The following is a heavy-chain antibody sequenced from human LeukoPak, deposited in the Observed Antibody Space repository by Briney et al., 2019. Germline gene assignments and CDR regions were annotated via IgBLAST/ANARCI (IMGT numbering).Heavy chain of an antibody. Sequence: GGSLRLSCAASAFTFSSYEMNWVRQAPGKGLEWVSYISSSGSTIYYADSVKGRFTISRDNAKNSLYLQMNSLRAEDTAVYYCARGEIAVAGTVDYWGQGTLVTVSS. D-gene: IGHD6-19*01. CDR3: ARGEIAVAGTVDY. J-gene: IGHJ4*02. CDR1: AFTFSSYE. V-gene: IGHV3-48*03. CDR2: ISSSGSTI.